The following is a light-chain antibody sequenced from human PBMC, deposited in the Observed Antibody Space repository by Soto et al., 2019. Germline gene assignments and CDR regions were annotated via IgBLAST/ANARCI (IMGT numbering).Light chain of an antibody. CDR1: SSNIGSNT. CDR3: AAWDDRLDVYV. V-gene: IGLV1-44*01. J-gene: IGLJ1*01. CDR2: STS. Sequence: QPALTQPPSASGTPGQIVAISCSGSSSNIGSNTVTWYQQLPGTAPKLLIYSTSQRSSGVPGRFSGSKSGASASLSISGLQSEDEADYYCAAWDDRLDVYVFGTGTKVTVL.